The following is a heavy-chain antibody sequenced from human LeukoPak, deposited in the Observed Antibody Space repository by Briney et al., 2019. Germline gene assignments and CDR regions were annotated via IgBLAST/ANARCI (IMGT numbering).Heavy chain of an antibody. CDR3: AERSDPRDDAFDI. Sequence: ASVKVSCKASGYTFTGYYMHWVRQAPGQGLEWMGWINPNSGGTNYAQKFQGRVTITADKSTSTAYMELSSLRSEDTAVYYCAERSDPRDDAFDIWGQGTMVTVSS. V-gene: IGHV1-2*02. CDR2: INPNSGGT. CDR1: GYTFTGYY. J-gene: IGHJ3*02.